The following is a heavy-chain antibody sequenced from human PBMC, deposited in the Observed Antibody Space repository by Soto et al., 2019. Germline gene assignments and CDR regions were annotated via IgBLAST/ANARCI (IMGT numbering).Heavy chain of an antibody. Sequence: GGSLRLSCAASGLTFSGYAMHWVRQAPGKGLEWVAVISYDGSNKYYADSVKGRFTISRDNSKNTLYLQMNSLRAEDTAVYYCASSERGYSSGRDAFDIWGQGTMVTVSS. D-gene: IGHD6-19*01. J-gene: IGHJ3*02. CDR3: ASSERGYSSGRDAFDI. CDR1: GLTFSGYA. CDR2: ISYDGSNK. V-gene: IGHV3-30-3*01.